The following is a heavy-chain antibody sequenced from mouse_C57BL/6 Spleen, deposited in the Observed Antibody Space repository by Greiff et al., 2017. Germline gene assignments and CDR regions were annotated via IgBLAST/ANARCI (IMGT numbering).Heavy chain of an antibody. CDR2: IYPGDGDT. CDR1: GYAFSSYW. V-gene: IGHV1-80*01. Sequence: QVQLKQSGAELVKPGASVKISCKASGYAFSSYWMNWVKQRPGKGLEWIGQIYPGDGDTNYNGKFKGKATLTADKSSSTAYMQLSRLTSEDSAVYFCARKGITTVVDAMDYWGQGTSVTVSS. CDR3: ARKGITTVVDAMDY. D-gene: IGHD1-1*01. J-gene: IGHJ4*01.